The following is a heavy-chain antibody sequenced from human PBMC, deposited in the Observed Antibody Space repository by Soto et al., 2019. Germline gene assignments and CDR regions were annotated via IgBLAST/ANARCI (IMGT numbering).Heavy chain of an antibody. CDR3: ARYGFGEFGYLDY. V-gene: IGHV3-33*01. J-gene: IGHJ4*02. D-gene: IGHD3-10*01. Sequence: QVQLVESGGGVVQPGRSLRLSCAASGFTFSSYGMNWVRQAPGKGLEWVAVIRYDGSNKYYADSVKGRFTISRDNSKNSLYLEMNILRAEDTALYYWARYGFGEFGYLDYWGQGTLVSVSS. CDR2: IRYDGSNK. CDR1: GFTFSSYG.